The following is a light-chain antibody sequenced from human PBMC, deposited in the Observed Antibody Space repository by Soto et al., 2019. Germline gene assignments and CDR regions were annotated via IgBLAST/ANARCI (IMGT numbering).Light chain of an antibody. V-gene: IGLV2-8*01. CDR3: SSYAGSNIVV. CDR1: SSDVGGYNF. J-gene: IGLJ2*01. CDR2: EVS. Sequence: QSVLTQPPSASGSPGQSVTISCTGTSSDVGGYNFVSWYPQHPGKAPKLMIYEVSERPSGVPDRFSGSKSGNTASLTVSGLQAEDEADYYCSSYAGSNIVVFGGGTKVTVL.